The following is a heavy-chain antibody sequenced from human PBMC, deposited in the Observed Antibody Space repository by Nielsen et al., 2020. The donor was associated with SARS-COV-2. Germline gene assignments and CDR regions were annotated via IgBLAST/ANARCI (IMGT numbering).Heavy chain of an antibody. D-gene: IGHD2-15*01. Sequence: GESLKISCAASGFTFSSYGMHWVRQAPGKGLEWVAVISYDGSNKYYADSVKGRFTISRDNSKNTLYLQMNSLRAEDTAVYYCAKDTGTVVVAAASWFDPWGQGTLVTVSS. J-gene: IGHJ5*02. CDR2: ISYDGSNK. CDR1: GFTFSSYG. V-gene: IGHV3-30*18. CDR3: AKDTGTVVVAAASWFDP.